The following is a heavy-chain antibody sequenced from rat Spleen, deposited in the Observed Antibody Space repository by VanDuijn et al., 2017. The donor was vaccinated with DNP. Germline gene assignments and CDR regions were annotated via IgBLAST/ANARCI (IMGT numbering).Heavy chain of an antibody. D-gene: IGHD1-11*01. J-gene: IGHJ2*01. CDR2: LTNSGDSI. CDR1: GFTFSNYG. CDR3: ARHAYGGHGFDY. V-gene: IGHV5S11*01. Sequence: EVQLVESGGGLVQPGRSLKLSCAASGFTFSNYGMAWVRQAPTEGLEWVASLTNSGDSIDYRDSVKGRFPISRDNAKSTLYLQMDSLRSEETATYYCARHAYGGHGFDYWGQGVMVTVSS.